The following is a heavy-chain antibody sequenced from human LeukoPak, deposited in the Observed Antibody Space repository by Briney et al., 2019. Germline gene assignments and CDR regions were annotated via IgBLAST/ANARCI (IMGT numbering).Heavy chain of an antibody. CDR2: IYYSGST. V-gene: IGHV4-39*01. CDR1: GGSISSTSNH. D-gene: IGHD6-19*01. J-gene: IGHJ4*02. Sequence: SETLSLTCTVSGGSISSTSNHWGWIRQPPGKGLEWIGSIYYSGSTYYNPSLRSRVTISVDTSKNQFSLKLTSVTAADTAVYYCAQGVGYSGWFPLNYWGQGTLVTVSS. CDR3: AQGVGYSGWFPLNY.